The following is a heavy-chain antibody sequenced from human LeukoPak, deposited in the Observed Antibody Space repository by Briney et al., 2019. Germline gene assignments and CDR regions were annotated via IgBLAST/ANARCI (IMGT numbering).Heavy chain of an antibody. CDR3: ATDYYVSGSYYRLFY. Sequence: GGSLRLSCATSGFIFSNYWMTWVRQAPGKGLEWVANIKQDGSEKYYVDSVKGRFTISRDNAKNTLYLQMNNLRAEDTAIYYCATDYYVSGSYYRLFYWGQGTLVTVSS. D-gene: IGHD3-10*01. CDR2: IKQDGSEK. V-gene: IGHV3-7*01. CDR1: GFIFSNYW. J-gene: IGHJ4*02.